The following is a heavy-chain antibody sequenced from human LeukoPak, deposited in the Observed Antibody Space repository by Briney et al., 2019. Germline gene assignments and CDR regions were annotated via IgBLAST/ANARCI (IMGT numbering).Heavy chain of an antibody. CDR1: GGSFSGYY. D-gene: IGHD3-3*01. CDR3: ATDFWSGTNIIDY. V-gene: IGHV4-34*01. J-gene: IGHJ4*02. Sequence: SETLSLTCAVYGGSFSGYYWSWIRQPPGKGLEWIGEINHSGSTNYNPSLKSRVTISVDTSKNQFSLKLSSVTAADTAVYYCATDFWSGTNIIDYWGQGTLVTVSS. CDR2: INHSGST.